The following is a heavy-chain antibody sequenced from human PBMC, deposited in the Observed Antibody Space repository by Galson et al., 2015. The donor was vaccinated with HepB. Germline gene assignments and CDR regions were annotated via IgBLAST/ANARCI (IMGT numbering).Heavy chain of an antibody. CDR2: ISVHNGKT. J-gene: IGHJ4*02. D-gene: IGHD3/OR15-3a*01. CDR1: GYTFTSYG. CDR3: ARVGLTYYYFDY. V-gene: IGHV1-18*01. Sequence: SVKVSCKASGYTFTSYGISWVRQAPGQGLEWMGWISVHNGKTNYAQNFQGRVTMTTETSTSTAYMEVRSLRSDDTAVYYCARVGLTYYYFDYWGQGTLVTASS.